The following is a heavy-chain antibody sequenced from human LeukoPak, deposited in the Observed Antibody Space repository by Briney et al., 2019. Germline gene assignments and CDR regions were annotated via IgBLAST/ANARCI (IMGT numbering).Heavy chain of an antibody. J-gene: IGHJ4*02. CDR3: AREGRTYYDFWSGLNTPFDY. Sequence: ASVKVSCKASGYTFTSYGISWVRQAPGQGLEWMGWTSAYNGNTNYAQKLQGRVTMTTDTSTSTAYMELRSLRSDDTAVYYCAREGRTYYDFWSGLNTPFDYWGQGTLVTVSS. V-gene: IGHV1-18*01. CDR1: GYTFTSYG. D-gene: IGHD3-3*01. CDR2: TSAYNGNT.